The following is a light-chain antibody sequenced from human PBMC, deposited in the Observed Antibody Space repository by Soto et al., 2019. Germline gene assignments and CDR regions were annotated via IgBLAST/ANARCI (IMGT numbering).Light chain of an antibody. CDR1: QAISNY. CDR3: QKFNAVPT. CDR2: AAS. Sequence: DIQMTQTPSSLSASVGDRVTITCRASQAISNYLAWYQQKPGKVPTLLISAASTLQSGVPSRFSGSGSGTDFTLTISSLHPEDVATYYCQKFNAVPTFGGGTKVEI. J-gene: IGKJ4*01. V-gene: IGKV1-27*01.